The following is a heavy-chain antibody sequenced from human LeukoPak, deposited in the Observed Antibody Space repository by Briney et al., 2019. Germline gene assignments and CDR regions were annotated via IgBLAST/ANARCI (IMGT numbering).Heavy chain of an antibody. V-gene: IGHV3-23*01. CDR1: GFTFSTYA. J-gene: IGHJ4*02. CDR2: ISPIGSRT. Sequence: GGSLRLSCAASGFTFSTYAMNWVRQAPGKGLEWVSAISPIGSRTYYAESVKGRFTISRDNSKHTLYLQMNTLRAGDTAIYYCAKASTVLKPIASWGQGTLVTVSS. CDR3: AKASTVLKPIAS. D-gene: IGHD1-14*01.